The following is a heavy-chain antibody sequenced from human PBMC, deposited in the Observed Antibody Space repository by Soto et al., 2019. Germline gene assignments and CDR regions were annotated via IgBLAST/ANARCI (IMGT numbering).Heavy chain of an antibody. CDR2: IYYSGST. CDR3: ASRNGYSYGYYYYYGMDV. D-gene: IGHD5-18*01. Sequence: SETLALTCTVSGGSISSSSYYWGWIRQPPEKGLEWIGSIYYSGSTYYNPSLKSRVTISVDTSKNQFSLKLSSVPAADTAVYYYASRNGYSYGYYYYYGMDVWGQGTTVTVSS. CDR1: GGSISSSSYY. V-gene: IGHV4-39*01. J-gene: IGHJ6*02.